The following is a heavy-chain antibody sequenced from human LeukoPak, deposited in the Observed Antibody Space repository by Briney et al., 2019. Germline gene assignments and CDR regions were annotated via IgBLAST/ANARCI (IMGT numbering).Heavy chain of an antibody. V-gene: IGHV3-30-3*01. CDR1: GFTFSSYA. CDR3: AKDLRTYGSGIYRLPTVIFNY. CDR2: ISYDGSNK. J-gene: IGHJ4*02. Sequence: GGSLRLSCAASGFTFSSYAMHWVRQAPGKGLEWVAVISYDGSNKYYADSVKGRFTISRDNSKNTLYLQMNSLRAEDTAIYYCAKDLRTYGSGIYRLPTVIFNYWGQGTLVTVSS. D-gene: IGHD3-10*01.